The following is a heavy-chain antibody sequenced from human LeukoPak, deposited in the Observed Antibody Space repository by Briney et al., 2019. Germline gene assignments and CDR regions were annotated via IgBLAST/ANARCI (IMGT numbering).Heavy chain of an antibody. CDR1: GGSISSSSYY. Sequence: SETLSLTCTVSGGSISSSSYYWGWIRQPPGKGLEWIGSIYYSGSTNYNPSLKSRVTISVDTSKNQFSLKLSPVTTADTAVYYCARYYYDNSGSIYAFDIWGQGTMVTVSS. CDR2: IYYSGST. D-gene: IGHD3-22*01. V-gene: IGHV4-39*07. CDR3: ARYYYDNSGSIYAFDI. J-gene: IGHJ3*02.